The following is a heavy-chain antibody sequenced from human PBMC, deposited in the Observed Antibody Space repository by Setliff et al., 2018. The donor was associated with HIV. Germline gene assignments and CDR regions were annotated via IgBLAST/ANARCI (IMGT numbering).Heavy chain of an antibody. J-gene: IGHJ6*02. CDR1: GYSFTTYG. D-gene: IGHD3-10*01. CDR3: ARGDYGSGSYYPYYFYYGMDV. V-gene: IGHV1-46*01. CDR2: INPSGGST. Sequence: ASVKVSCKASGYSFTTYGISWVRQAPGQGLEWMGRINPSGGSTSYAQKFQGRVTMTRDTSTSTVYMELSSLRSEDTAMYYCARGDYGSGSYYPYYFYYGMDVWGQGTTVTVSS.